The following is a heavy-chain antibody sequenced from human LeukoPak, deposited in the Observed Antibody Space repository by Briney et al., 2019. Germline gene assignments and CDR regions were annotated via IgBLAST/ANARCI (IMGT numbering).Heavy chain of an antibody. Sequence: SETLSLTCTVSGGSISSSSYYWGWIRQPPGKGLEWIGSIYFTGTTLYNPSLTSRVTISVDTSKNHFSLRLNSVTAADTAVYYCARQLGAYSYPFDIWGQGTKVTVSS. J-gene: IGHJ3*02. CDR2: IYFTGTT. CDR1: GGSISSSSYY. D-gene: IGHD3-16*01. V-gene: IGHV4-39*01. CDR3: ARQLGAYSYPFDI.